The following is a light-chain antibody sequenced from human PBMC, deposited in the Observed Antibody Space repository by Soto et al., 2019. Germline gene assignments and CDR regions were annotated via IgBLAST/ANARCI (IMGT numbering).Light chain of an antibody. V-gene: IGKV1-5*03. CDR2: KAS. CDR1: QSISNW. Sequence: DIQMTQSPSTLSASVGDRVTITCRASQSISNWLAWYQQKPGKAPNLLINKASSLESGLPSRFSGSGSGTEFTLTISSLQPDDFATYYCQQYNSYPWTFGQGTKVEIK. J-gene: IGKJ1*01. CDR3: QQYNSYPWT.